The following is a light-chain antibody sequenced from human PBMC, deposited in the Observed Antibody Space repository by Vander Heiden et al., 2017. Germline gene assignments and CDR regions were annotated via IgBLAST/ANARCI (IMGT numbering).Light chain of an antibody. J-gene: IGLJ3*02. Sequence: QSVLTQPPSASGTPGQRVTISFSGSRFNLGSNSVNWYQQLPGTSPKLLIYYINQRPSGVPDRFSGSKSGTSASLAISGLQSEDEADYYCAVWDDSLNGWVFGGGTKVTGL. CDR2: YIN. V-gene: IGLV1-44*01. CDR1: RFNLGSNS. CDR3: AVWDDSLNGWV.